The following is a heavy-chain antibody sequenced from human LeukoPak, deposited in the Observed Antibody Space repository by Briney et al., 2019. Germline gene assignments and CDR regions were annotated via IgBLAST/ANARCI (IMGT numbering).Heavy chain of an antibody. J-gene: IGHJ6*02. CDR1: GYTFSTYW. CDR3: ARHDYGDFPPSHGMDV. D-gene: IGHD4-17*01. Sequence: GESLKISCKGSGYTFSTYWIVWVRQMPGKGLEWMGVIYPDDSDTRYSPSVQGQVTISADKSISTAYLQLSSLKASDTAMYYCARHDYGDFPPSHGMDVWGQGTTVTVSS. V-gene: IGHV5-51*01. CDR2: IYPDDSDT.